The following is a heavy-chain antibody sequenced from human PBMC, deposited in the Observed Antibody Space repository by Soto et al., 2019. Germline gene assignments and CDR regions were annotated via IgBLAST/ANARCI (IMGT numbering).Heavy chain of an antibody. V-gene: IGHV4-59*01. CDR2: IYYSGST. D-gene: IGHD3-10*01. J-gene: IGHJ5*02. Sequence: KASETLSLTCTVSGGSISSYYWSWIRQPPGMGLEWIGYIYYSGSTNYNPSLKSRVTISVDTSKNQFSLKLSSVTAADTAVYYCASGGTMVRGVISWGQGTLVTVSS. CDR3: ASGGTMVRGVIS. CDR1: GGSISSYY.